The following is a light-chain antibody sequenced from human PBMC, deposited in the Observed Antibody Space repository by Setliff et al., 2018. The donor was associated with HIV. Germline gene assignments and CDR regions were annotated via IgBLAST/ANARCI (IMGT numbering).Light chain of an antibody. CDR1: STDVGTYNL. Sequence: QSALAQPASVSGSPGQSITISCTGTSTDVGTYNLVSWYQQHPGKAPKVMIYEVSKRPSGISNRFSGSKSGNTASLTISGLQPEDESDYYCSSFGSSNTHVFGTGTKVTVL. CDR2: EVS. J-gene: IGLJ1*01. V-gene: IGLV2-14*02. CDR3: SSFGSSNTHV.